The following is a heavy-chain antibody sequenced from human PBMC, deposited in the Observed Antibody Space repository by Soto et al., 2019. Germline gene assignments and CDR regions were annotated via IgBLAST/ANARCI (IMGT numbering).Heavy chain of an antibody. V-gene: IGHV3-23*01. CDR3: AKSPMYGDYYA. CDR2: ISGSGGST. J-gene: IGHJ5*02. D-gene: IGHD4-17*01. Sequence: LSCAASGFTFSSYAMSWVRQAPGKGLEWVSAISGSGGSTYYADSVKGRFTISRDNSKNTLYLQMNSLRAEDTAVYYCAKSPMYGDYYAWGQGTLVTVSS. CDR1: GFTFSSYA.